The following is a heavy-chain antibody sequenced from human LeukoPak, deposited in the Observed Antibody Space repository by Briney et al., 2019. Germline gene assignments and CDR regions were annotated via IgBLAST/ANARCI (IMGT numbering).Heavy chain of an antibody. CDR3: ARDGYTYGSFDY. CDR2: IYYSGST. CDR1: GFTFSSYA. Sequence: PGGSLRLSCAASGFTFSSYAMTWVRQPPGKGLEWIGSIYYSGSTYSNPSLKSRVTISVDPSKSQFSLKLSSVTAADTAVYYCARDGYTYGSFDYWGQGTLVTVSS. D-gene: IGHD5-18*01. V-gene: IGHV4-39*01. J-gene: IGHJ4*02.